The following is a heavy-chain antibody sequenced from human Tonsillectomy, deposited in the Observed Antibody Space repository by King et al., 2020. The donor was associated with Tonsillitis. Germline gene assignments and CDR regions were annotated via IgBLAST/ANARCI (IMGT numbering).Heavy chain of an antibody. CDR3: ASDSRSGSYWPYFDY. CDR1: GGSISSYY. Sequence: VQLQESGPGLVKPSETLSLTCTVSGGSISSYYWSWIRQPPGKGLEWIGYIYYSGSTNYHPSLKSRVTISVDTAKNQFSLKLSSVTAAETAVYYCASDSRSGSYWPYFDYWGQGTLVTVSS. J-gene: IGHJ4*02. CDR2: IYYSGST. V-gene: IGHV4-59*01. D-gene: IGHD1-26*01.